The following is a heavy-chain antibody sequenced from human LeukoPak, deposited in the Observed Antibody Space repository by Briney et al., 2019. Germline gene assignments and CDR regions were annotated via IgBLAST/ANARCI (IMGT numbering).Heavy chain of an antibody. D-gene: IGHD3-9*01. CDR1: GYTFTSYG. J-gene: IGHJ4*02. Sequence: GASVKVSCKASGYTFTSYGITWVRQAPGQGLELMGWISPYNGNTNYAQEFQGRVTLTTDTSSSTGHMELRSLRPDDTAVYYCARDYRDILTGYYDYWGQGTLVTVSS. CDR2: ISPYNGNT. V-gene: IGHV1-18*01. CDR3: ARDYRDILTGYYDY.